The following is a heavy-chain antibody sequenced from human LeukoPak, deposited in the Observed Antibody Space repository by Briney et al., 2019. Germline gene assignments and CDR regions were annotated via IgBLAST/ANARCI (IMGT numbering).Heavy chain of an antibody. Sequence: ASVKVSCKASGYTFTSYDINWVRQATGQGLEGMGWMNPNSGNTGYAQKFQGRVTMTRNTSISTAYMELSSLRSEDTAVYYCARGSLSGDAFDIWGQGTMVTVSS. CDR3: ARGSLSGDAFDI. CDR2: MNPNSGNT. V-gene: IGHV1-8*01. CDR1: GYTFTSYD. J-gene: IGHJ3*02.